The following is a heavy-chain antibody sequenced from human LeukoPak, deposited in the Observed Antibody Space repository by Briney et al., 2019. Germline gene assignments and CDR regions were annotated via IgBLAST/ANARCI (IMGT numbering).Heavy chain of an antibody. CDR1: GFTFTSYE. D-gene: IGHD1-1*01. CDR2: ITISGSTI. Sequence: GGSLRLSCAASGFTFTSYEMNWVRQAPGKGLEWASYITISGSTIYYADSVKGRFTISRDNAKNSLYLQMNSLRAEDTAVYYCARTTSFDYSGQGTLVTVSS. J-gene: IGHJ4*02. CDR3: ARTTSFDY. V-gene: IGHV3-48*03.